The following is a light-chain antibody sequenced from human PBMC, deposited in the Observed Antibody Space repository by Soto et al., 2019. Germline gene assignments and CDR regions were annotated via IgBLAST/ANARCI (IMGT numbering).Light chain of an antibody. CDR2: GAS. CDR3: YQYGSTPPT. J-gene: IGKJ1*01. Sequence: IVLTQSPGTLSLSPGERATLSCRASQSFVNMYLAWYQRKPGQAPRLLMYGASRRPTGIPDRFSGSGSGTDFTLTISRLEPEDFVVFYCYQYGSTPPTFGQGTKVDI. V-gene: IGKV3-20*01. CDR1: QSFVNMY.